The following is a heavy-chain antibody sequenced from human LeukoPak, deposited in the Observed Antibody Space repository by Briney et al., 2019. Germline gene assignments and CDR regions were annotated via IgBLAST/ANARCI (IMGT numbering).Heavy chain of an antibody. CDR3: AKELGVMVRGVIDY. V-gene: IGHV3-23*01. CDR1: GFTFSFYA. J-gene: IGHJ4*02. Sequence: GGSLRLSCAASGFTFSFYAMTWVRQAPGKGLEWVSAISGSGGSAYYPDSVKGRFTISRDNSKNTLYLQMNSLRVEDTAVYYCAKELGVMVRGVIDYWGQGTLVTVSS. CDR2: ISGSGGSA. D-gene: IGHD3-10*01.